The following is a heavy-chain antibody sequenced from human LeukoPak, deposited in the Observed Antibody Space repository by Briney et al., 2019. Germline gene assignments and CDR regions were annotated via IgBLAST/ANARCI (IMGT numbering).Heavy chain of an antibody. J-gene: IGHJ4*02. CDR2: IIPIFGTA. D-gene: IGHD2-2*02. Sequence: VKVSCKASGGTFSSYAISWVRQAPGQGLEWMGGIIPIFGTANYAQKFQGRVTITADESTSTAYMELSSLRSEDTAVYYCARGYCSSTSCYTSREYYFDYWGQGTLVTVSS. V-gene: IGHV1-69*13. CDR1: GGTFSSYA. CDR3: ARGYCSSTSCYTSREYYFDY.